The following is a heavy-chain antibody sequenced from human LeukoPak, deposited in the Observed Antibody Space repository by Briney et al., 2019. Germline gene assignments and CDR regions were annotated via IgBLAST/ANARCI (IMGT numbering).Heavy chain of an antibody. CDR1: GFTFSNSY. J-gene: IGHJ6*02. V-gene: IGHV3-66*02. D-gene: IGHD5-18*01. Sequence: PGGSLRLSCAASGFTFSNSYMSWVRQAPGKGLEWVSIIYSGGSTYYADSVKGRFTISRDSSKNTLYLQMNSLRAEDTAVYYCAKDPAIRLYYGMDVWGQGTTVTVSS. CDR3: AKDPAIRLYYGMDV. CDR2: IYSGGST.